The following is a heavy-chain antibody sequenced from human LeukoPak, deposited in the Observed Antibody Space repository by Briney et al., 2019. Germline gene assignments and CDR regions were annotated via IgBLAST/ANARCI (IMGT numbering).Heavy chain of an antibody. CDR2: LRGNEET. D-gene: IGHD3-10*01. V-gene: IGHV3-23*01. Sequence: GGSLRLSCAASGISFRNYAMSWVRQAPARGPEWGSILRGNEETIYPDPVKGRFTPSRDGSRNTVYLQLNNLRVEDTAIYYCARASWVSDPDAVRWGQGTQVTVPS. J-gene: IGHJ4*02. CDR1: GISFRNYA. CDR3: ARASWVSDPDAVR.